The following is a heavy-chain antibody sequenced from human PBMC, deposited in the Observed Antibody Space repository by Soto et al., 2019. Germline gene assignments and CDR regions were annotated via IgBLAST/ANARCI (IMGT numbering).Heavy chain of an antibody. CDR3: GREEGSSSSRTYGMDV. Sequence: SETLSLTCTVSGYAISSGTYYWSWIRQHPGKGLEWIGSIYYSGSTYYNPSLKSRVTISVDTSKNQFSLKLSSVTAADTAVYYCGREEGSSSSRTYGMDVWGQGTTVTVSS. CDR2: IYYSGST. V-gene: IGHV4-31*03. J-gene: IGHJ6*02. D-gene: IGHD2-2*01. CDR1: GYAISSGTYY.